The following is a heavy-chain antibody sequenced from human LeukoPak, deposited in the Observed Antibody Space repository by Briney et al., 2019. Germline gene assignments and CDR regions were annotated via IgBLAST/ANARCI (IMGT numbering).Heavy chain of an antibody. CDR2: MSSSWSSI. J-gene: IGHJ6*02. V-gene: IGHV3-48*04. CDR3: ARGHYGLDV. CDR1: GFTFSSYA. Sequence: GGSLRLSCAASGFTFSSYAMTWVRQIPGKGLEWVSYMSSSWSSIYYADSVKGRFTISRDNTKNSLYLQMNSLRADDTAVYYCARGHYGLDVWGQGTTVTVSS.